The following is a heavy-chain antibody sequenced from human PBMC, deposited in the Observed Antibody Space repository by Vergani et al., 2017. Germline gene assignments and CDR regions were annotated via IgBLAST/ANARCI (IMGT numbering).Heavy chain of an antibody. J-gene: IGHJ4*02. V-gene: IGHV3-30-3*01. CDR2: ISYDGSNT. D-gene: IGHD4-11*01. Sequence: QVQLVESGGGVVQPGRSLRLSCAASGFTFSSYAMHWVRQAPHKGLEWVAVISYDGSNTYYADSVKGRFTISRDNSKTTLYLKMNSLRAAGAAVYYCARWSATVTTSVLDYWGQGTLVTVSS. CDR1: GFTFSSYA. CDR3: ARWSATVTTSVLDY.